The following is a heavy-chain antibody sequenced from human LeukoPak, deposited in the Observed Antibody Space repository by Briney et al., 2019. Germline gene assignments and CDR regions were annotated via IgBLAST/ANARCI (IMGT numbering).Heavy chain of an antibody. J-gene: IGHJ4*02. V-gene: IGHV3-21*04. CDR1: GFTFSSYS. CDR3: ARVGVEMATHFDY. Sequence: GGSLRLSCAASGFTFSSYSMNWVRQAPGKGLEWVSSISTSSSYIDYADSVKGRFTISRDNAKNSLYLQMNSLRAEDTALYYCARVGVEMATHFDYWGQGTLVTVSS. D-gene: IGHD5-24*01. CDR2: ISTSSSYI.